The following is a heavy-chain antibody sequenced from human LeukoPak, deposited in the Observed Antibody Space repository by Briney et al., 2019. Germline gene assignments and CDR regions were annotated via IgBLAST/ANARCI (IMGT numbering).Heavy chain of an antibody. CDR3: AIQVGASVYYYYMDV. CDR1: GYTFTDYY. D-gene: IGHD1-26*01. CDR2: VDPEDGET. V-gene: IGHV1-69-2*01. Sequence: ASVKISCKVSGYTFTDYYMHWVQQAPGKGLEWMGLVDPEDGETIYAEKFQGRVTIAADTSTDTAYMELSSLRSEDTAVYYCAIQVGASVYYYYMDVWGKGTTVTVSS. J-gene: IGHJ6*03.